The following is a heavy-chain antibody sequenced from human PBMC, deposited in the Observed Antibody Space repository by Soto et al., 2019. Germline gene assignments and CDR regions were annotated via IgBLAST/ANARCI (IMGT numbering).Heavy chain of an antibody. J-gene: IGHJ4*02. CDR3: VVVVPAARGGHFDY. CDR2: IYYSGST. CDR1: GGSISSSSYY. D-gene: IGHD2-2*01. Sequence: SETLSLTCTVSGGSISSSSYYWGWIRQPPGKGLEWIGSIYYSGSTYYNPSLKSRVTISVDTSKNQFSLKLSSMTAADTAVYYPVVVVPAARGGHFDYWGQGTLVTVSS. V-gene: IGHV4-39*01.